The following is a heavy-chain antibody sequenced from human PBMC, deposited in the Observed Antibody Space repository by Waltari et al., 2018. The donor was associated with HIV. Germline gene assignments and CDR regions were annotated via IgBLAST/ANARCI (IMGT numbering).Heavy chain of an antibody. D-gene: IGHD1-1*01. CDR1: GYTFTRYY. V-gene: IGHV1-2*02. Sequence: QVQLVQSGAEVKKPGASVKVSCKASGYTFTRYYRHWVRQAPGQGLEWMGVINPNRGGTNYTQKFQGRVTMTRATSITTAYMELSRLRSDDTAVYYCAKSPGTWSTRDWGQGTLVTVSS. J-gene: IGHJ4*02. CDR3: AKSPGTWSTRD. CDR2: INPNRGGT.